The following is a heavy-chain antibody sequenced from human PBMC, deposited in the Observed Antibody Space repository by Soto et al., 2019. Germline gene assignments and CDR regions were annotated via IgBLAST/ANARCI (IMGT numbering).Heavy chain of an antibody. Sequence: PGGSLRLSCAASGFTFSSYSMNWVRQAPGKGLEWVSSISSSSSYIYYADSVKGRFTISRDNAKNSLYLQMNSLRAEDTAVYYCARALGYCSSTSCRLMDYWGQGTLVTVSS. J-gene: IGHJ4*02. CDR3: ARALGYCSSTSCRLMDY. CDR1: GFTFSSYS. CDR2: ISSSSSYI. D-gene: IGHD2-2*01. V-gene: IGHV3-21*01.